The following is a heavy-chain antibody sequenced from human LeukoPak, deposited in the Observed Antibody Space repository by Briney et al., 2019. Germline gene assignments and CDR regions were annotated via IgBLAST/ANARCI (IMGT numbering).Heavy chain of an antibody. V-gene: IGHV3-49*03. CDR3: TKFGAYYFDNSASESFDY. Sequence: PGRSLRLSCSGSGFRFGDYAINWFRQTPRKGLESVGFIRSKPYGETADYAASVRGRFIISRDDSKSIAYLQMNSLKPEDTAVYYCTKFGAYYFDNSASESFDYWGQGTLVTVSS. D-gene: IGHD3-22*01. CDR1: GFRFGDYA. CDR2: IRSKPYGETA. J-gene: IGHJ4*02.